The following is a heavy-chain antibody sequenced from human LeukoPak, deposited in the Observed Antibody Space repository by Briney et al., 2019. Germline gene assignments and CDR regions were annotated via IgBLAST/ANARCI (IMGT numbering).Heavy chain of an antibody. V-gene: IGHV4-59*08. CDR2: IYYSGST. Sequence: SETLSLTCTVSGGSISSYYWSWIRQPPGKGLEWIGYIYYSGSTNYNPSLKSRVTISVDTSKNQFSLKLSSVTAADTAVYYCARKYYYDSSGYYYQYDAFDIWGQGTMVTVSS. D-gene: IGHD3-22*01. J-gene: IGHJ3*02. CDR1: GGSISSYY. CDR3: ARKYYYDSSGYYYQYDAFDI.